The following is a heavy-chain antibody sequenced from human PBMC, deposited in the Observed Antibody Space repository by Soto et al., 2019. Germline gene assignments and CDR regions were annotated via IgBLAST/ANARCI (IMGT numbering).Heavy chain of an antibody. J-gene: IGHJ6*02. CDR1: GFTFSSYA. D-gene: IGHD6-13*01. CDR2: ISGSGGST. V-gene: IGHV3-23*01. CDR3: AKDFEEQLGSFDYGMDV. Sequence: GGSLRLSCAASGFTFSSYAMSWVRQAPGKGLEWVSAISGSGGSTYYADSVKGRFTISRDNSKNTLYLQMNSLRAEDTAVYYCAKDFEEQLGSFDYGMDVWGQGTTVTVSS.